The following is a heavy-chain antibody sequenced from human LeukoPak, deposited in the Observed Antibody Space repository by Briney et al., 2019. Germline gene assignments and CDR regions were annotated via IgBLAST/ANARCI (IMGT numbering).Heavy chain of an antibody. CDR2: IYSDGSST. J-gene: IGHJ3*02. D-gene: IGHD2-15*01. V-gene: IGHV3-74*01. Sequence: GGSLRLSCAASEFTFSSYWMHWVRQAPGKGLVWVSRIYSDGSSTNYADSVKGRFTISRDNAKNTLYLQMNSLRAEDTAVYYCARGEYCSGGSCYSAAFDIWGQGTMVTVSS. CDR1: EFTFSSYW. CDR3: ARGEYCSGGSCYSAAFDI.